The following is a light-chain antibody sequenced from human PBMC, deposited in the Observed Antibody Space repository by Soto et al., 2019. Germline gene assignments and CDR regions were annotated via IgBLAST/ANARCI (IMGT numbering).Light chain of an antibody. V-gene: IGKV1-5*03. CDR1: QSISSW. CDR3: QQYNSYPYT. J-gene: IGKJ2*01. Sequence: DIQMTQSPSTLSASVGDRVTITCRASQSISSWLAWYQQKPGKAPKLLIYKASSLETGVPSRFSGSGSGTEFTLSISSLQPDDSATYYCQQYNSYPYTFGQGTKLEIK. CDR2: KAS.